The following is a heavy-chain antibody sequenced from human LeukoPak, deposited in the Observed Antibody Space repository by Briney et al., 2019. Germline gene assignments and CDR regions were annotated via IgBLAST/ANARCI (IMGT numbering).Heavy chain of an antibody. Sequence: GGSLRLSCAASGFTFSSYGMSWVRQAPGKGLEWVSTISGRRDSTSYADSVKGRFTISRDNSKNTLYLQMNSLRAEDTAVYYCTRPYYYDSSGYYSDYWGQGTLVTVSS. CDR2: ISGRRDST. V-gene: IGHV3-23*01. CDR3: TRPYYYDSSGYYSDY. J-gene: IGHJ4*02. D-gene: IGHD3-22*01. CDR1: GFTFSSYG.